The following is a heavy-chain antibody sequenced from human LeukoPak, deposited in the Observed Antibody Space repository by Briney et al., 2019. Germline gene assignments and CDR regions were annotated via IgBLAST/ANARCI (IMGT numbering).Heavy chain of an antibody. D-gene: IGHD6-19*01. Sequence: PGGSLRLSCAASGFTVSSNYMSWVRQAPGKGLEWVSVIYSGGSTYYADSVKGRFTISRDNSTNTLYLQMNSLRVEDTAVYYCGGGWQSRGPIEYWGQGTLVTVSS. CDR2: IYSGGST. V-gene: IGHV3-66*01. CDR1: GFTVSSNY. J-gene: IGHJ4*02. CDR3: GGGWQSRGPIEY.